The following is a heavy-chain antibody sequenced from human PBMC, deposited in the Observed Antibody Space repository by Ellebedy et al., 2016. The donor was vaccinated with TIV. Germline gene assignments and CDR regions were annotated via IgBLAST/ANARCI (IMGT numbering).Heavy chain of an antibody. D-gene: IGHD3-10*01. CDR3: ARARTLGSGSSLDH. CDR1: NFNFHEDA. CDR2: VTYNGKDT. J-gene: IGHJ4*02. V-gene: IGHV3-30*04. Sequence: GGSLRLXXAASNFNFHEDAMHWVRQAPGKGLEWVALVTYNGKDTYYADSVRGRFTISRDNSKSTVYLQMRSLNPNDTAVYFCARARTLGSGSSLDHWGQGTLVAASS.